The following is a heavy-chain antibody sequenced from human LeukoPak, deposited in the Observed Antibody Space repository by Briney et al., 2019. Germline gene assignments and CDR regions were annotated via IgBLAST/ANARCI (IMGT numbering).Heavy chain of an antibody. Sequence: GGTLRLSCAASGFTFSTYGMSWVRQAPGKGLQWVSTIPSGGGTYYADSVKGRFTISRDNSKNTLYLQMNSLRAEDTAVYYCATPPTVTRNYWGQGILVTVSS. CDR2: IPSGGGT. D-gene: IGHD4-17*01. J-gene: IGHJ4*02. CDR3: ATPPTVTRNY. V-gene: IGHV3-23*01. CDR1: GFTFSTYG.